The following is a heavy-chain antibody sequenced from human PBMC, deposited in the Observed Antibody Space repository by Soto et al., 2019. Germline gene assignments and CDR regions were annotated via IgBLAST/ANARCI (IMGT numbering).Heavy chain of an antibody. D-gene: IGHD3-3*01. Sequence: QVQLVQSGAEVKKPGASVKVSCKASGYTFTSYGISWVRQAPGQGLEWMGWISAYNGNTHYAQKLQGRVTMTTDTSTSTAYMELRSMRSDDTAVYYCARVDRNYDFWSGYQYNNWFDPWGQGTLVTVSS. J-gene: IGHJ5*02. CDR3: ARVDRNYDFWSGYQYNNWFDP. CDR1: GYTFTSYG. CDR2: ISAYNGNT. V-gene: IGHV1-18*01.